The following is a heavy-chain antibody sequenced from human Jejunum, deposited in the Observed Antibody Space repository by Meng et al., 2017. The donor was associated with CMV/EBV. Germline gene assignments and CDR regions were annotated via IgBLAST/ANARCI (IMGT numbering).Heavy chain of an antibody. D-gene: IGHD1-26*01. CDR3: AKDGGSYLDYYFDY. J-gene: IGHJ4*02. CDR1: EYTFTDYY. Sequence: EYTFTDYYVQWVRQAHGQGLEWMGWINPKTGDTNYAQKFQGRVIMTRDMSINTVHMELTRLRSDDTAVYYCAKDGGSYLDYYFDYWGQGTLVTVSS. CDR2: INPKTGDT. V-gene: IGHV1-2*02.